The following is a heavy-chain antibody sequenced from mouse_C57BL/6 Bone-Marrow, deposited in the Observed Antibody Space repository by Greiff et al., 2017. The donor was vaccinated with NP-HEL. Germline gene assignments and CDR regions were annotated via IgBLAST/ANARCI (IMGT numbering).Heavy chain of an antibody. Sequence: QVQLKQSGPGLVAPSQSLSITCTVSGFSLTSYAISWVRQPPGKGLEWLGVIWTGRGTNYNSALKSRLSISKDNSKSQVFLKMNSLHTDDTARYYGARNPIYYDYDIGYWGQGTTLTVSS. J-gene: IGHJ2*01. CDR1: GFSLTSYA. CDR3: ARNPIYYDYDIGY. CDR2: IWTGRGT. D-gene: IGHD2-4*01. V-gene: IGHV2-9-1*01.